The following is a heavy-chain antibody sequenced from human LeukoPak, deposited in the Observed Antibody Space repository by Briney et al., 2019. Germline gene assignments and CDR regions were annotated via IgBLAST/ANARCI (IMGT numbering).Heavy chain of an antibody. V-gene: IGHV3-53*01. CDR2: IYTDGRT. CDR3: ARGTPTVSAGHY. CDR1: GFTFNGYG. J-gene: IGHJ4*02. Sequence: GGSLRLSCAASGFTFNGYGMNWVRQAPGKGLEWVSVIYTDGRTFFADFVKGRFTISRDTSKNMLYLQMNSLRVEDTAVYYCARGTPTVSAGHYWGQGTLVTVSS. D-gene: IGHD2-15*01.